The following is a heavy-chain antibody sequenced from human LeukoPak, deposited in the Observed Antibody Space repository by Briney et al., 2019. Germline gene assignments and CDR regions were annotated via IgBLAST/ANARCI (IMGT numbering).Heavy chain of an antibody. CDR1: GFILSRYS. V-gene: IGHV3-21*04. CDR3: ASPGSGSSHDAFDI. CDR2: VSTSSSYI. J-gene: IGHJ3*02. Sequence: GGSLRLSCEASGFILSRYSMNWVRQAPGKGLEWVSSVSTSSSYIYYADSVKGRFTISRDNAKKSLYLLMNSLRAEDTAVYYCASPGSGSSHDAFDIWGQGTMVTVSS. D-gene: IGHD3-10*01.